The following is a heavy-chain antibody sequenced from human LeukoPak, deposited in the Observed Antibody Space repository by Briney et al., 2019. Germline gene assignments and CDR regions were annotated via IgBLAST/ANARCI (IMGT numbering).Heavy chain of an antibody. CDR2: ISSDGGTT. D-gene: IGHD3-3*01. CDR3: ARGTDDVDI. V-gene: IGHV3-74*01. Sequence: GGSLRLSCAASGFTFSNYWMHWVRQAPGKGLEWVSRISSDGGTTSYADSVKGRFSISRFNAKETLYLQMNSLRVEDTAVYYCARGTDDVDIWGQGTLVTVSS. J-gene: IGHJ3*02. CDR1: GFTFSNYW.